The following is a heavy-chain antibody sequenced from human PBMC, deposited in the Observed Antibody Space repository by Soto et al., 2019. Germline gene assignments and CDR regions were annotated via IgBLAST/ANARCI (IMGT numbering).Heavy chain of an antibody. J-gene: IGHJ4*02. D-gene: IGHD3-10*01. CDR3: ARSGSGSFMKSFDY. CDR1: GYTFSSYG. V-gene: IGHV1-18*01. Sequence: QVQLVQSGGEVKKPGASVKVSCKVSGYTFSSYGISWVRQAPGQGLEWMGWISTYNGNTNYAQKLQGRVTMTTDTSRSTVYKEQRGLRSDETAVYYCARSGSGSFMKSFDYWGQGTLVTASS. CDR2: ISTYNGNT.